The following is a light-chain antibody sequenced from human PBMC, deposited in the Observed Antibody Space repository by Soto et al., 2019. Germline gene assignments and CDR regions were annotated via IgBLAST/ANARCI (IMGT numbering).Light chain of an antibody. Sequence: QSALTQPASVSGSPGQSITISCTGTSSDVGGYNYVSWYQQHPGKAPKLMIYDVTNRPSGVSNRFSGSKSGNTASLTISGLQAEDEAEYYCSSYTTTSTLTLIFCGGTKLTVL. J-gene: IGLJ2*01. CDR2: DVT. V-gene: IGLV2-14*01. CDR3: SSYTTTSTLTLI. CDR1: SSDVGGYNY.